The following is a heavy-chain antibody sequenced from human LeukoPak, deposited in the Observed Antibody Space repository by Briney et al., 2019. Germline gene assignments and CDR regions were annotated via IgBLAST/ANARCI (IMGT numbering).Heavy chain of an antibody. CDR3: ARGRRYSSPIDY. J-gene: IGHJ4*02. D-gene: IGHD6-13*01. V-gene: IGHV1-2*02. Sequence: ASVKVSCKASGYTFTDYYVHWVRQAPGQGLEWMAWINPNTGGTNYAQNFQGRVTLTRDTSINTAYMELSRLRSDDTAVYYCARGRRYSSPIDYWGQGTLVTVSS. CDR1: GYTFTDYY. CDR2: INPNTGGT.